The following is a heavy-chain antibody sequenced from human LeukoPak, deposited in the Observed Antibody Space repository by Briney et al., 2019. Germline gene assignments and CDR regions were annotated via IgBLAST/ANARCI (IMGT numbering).Heavy chain of an antibody. CDR2: IYPGDSDT. V-gene: IGHV5-51*01. CDR3: ARLEMVYAKYNWFDP. J-gene: IGHJ5*02. Sequence: TGESLKISCKGSGYSFTSYWIGWVRQMPGKGLEWMGIIYPGDSDTRYSPSFQGQVTISADKSISTAYLQWSSLKASDTAMYYCARLEMVYAKYNWFDPWGQGTLVTVSS. D-gene: IGHD2-8*01. CDR1: GYSFTSYW.